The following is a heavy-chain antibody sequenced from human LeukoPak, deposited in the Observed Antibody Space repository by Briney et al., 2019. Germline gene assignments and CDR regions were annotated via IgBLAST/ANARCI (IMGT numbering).Heavy chain of an antibody. CDR3: ARDYYASGSYYSGPVVY. Sequence: GGSLRLSCAASGFTFSRHWMNWVRQAPGTGLEWVADIRQDGSEKYYVDSVKGRFTISRDNAKSSLFLQMNSLRAEDTAVYYCARDYYASGSYYSGPVVYWGPGTLVTVSS. J-gene: IGHJ4*02. CDR2: IRQDGSEK. D-gene: IGHD3-10*01. CDR1: GFTFSRHW. V-gene: IGHV3-7*01.